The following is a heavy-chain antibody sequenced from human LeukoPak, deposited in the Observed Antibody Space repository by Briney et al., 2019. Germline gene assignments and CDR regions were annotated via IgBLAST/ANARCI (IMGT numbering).Heavy chain of an antibody. CDR3: AGVYNTNRRAFDM. J-gene: IGHJ3*02. Sequence: GGSLRLSCAASGLTFSSYWIHWVRQAPGKGLVWVSRINTDGSTTVYADSVRGRFTISRDNAKNTLYLQMISLRPEDTAVYYCAGVYNTNRRAFDMWGQGTMVTVSS. D-gene: IGHD1-14*01. CDR1: GLTFSSYW. V-gene: IGHV3-74*01. CDR2: INTDGSTT.